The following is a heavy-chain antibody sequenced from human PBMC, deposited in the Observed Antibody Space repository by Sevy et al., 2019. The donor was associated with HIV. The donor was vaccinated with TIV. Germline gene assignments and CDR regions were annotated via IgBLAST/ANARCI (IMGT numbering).Heavy chain of an antibody. Sequence: SETLSLTCTVSGGSISSYYWSWLRQPPGKGLEWIGYIYYSGSTNYNPSLKSRVTISVDTSKNQFSLKLSSVTAADTAVYYCARGGSTSPYLYNYYYMDVWGKWTTVTVSS. V-gene: IGHV4-59*01. J-gene: IGHJ6*03. CDR2: IYYSGST. CDR3: ARGGSTSPYLYNYYYMDV. CDR1: GGSISSYY. D-gene: IGHD2-2*01.